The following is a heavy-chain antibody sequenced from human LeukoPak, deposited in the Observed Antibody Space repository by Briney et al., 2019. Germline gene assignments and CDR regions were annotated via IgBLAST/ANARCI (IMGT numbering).Heavy chain of an antibody. J-gene: IGHJ4*02. CDR3: ARDLGDIVGFDY. CDR1: GYTFTGYY. Sequence: GASVKVSCKASGYTFTGYYMHWVRQAPGQGLEWMGRINPNSGGTNYAQKFQGRVTMTRDTSISTAYMELSRLRSDNTAVYYCARDLGDIVGFDYWGQGTLVTVSS. D-gene: IGHD5-12*01. CDR2: INPNSGGT. V-gene: IGHV1-2*06.